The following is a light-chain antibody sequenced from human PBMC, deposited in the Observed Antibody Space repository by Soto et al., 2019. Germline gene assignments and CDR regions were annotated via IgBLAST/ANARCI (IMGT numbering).Light chain of an antibody. CDR3: QHYYTVPVT. J-gene: IGKJ5*01. CDR1: HTVLRSSNNKNH. CDR2: WAS. V-gene: IGKV4-1*01. Sequence: DIVMTQSPDSLAVSLGGRATINCKSSHTVLRSSNNKNHLAWYQQKPEQPPKLLISWASTRESGVPDRFSGSGSRTDFTLTISSLRAEDVAVYYCQHYYTVPVTFGQGTRLEIK.